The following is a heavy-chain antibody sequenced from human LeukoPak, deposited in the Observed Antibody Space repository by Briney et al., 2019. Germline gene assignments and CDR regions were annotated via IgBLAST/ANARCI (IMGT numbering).Heavy chain of an antibody. CDR2: IGGGDGRT. V-gene: IGHV3-23*01. J-gene: IGHJ4*02. CDR1: GFSFTYG. Sequence: GGSLRLSCAAAGFSFTYGMSWVRQAPGKGLEWVSGIGGGDGRTYYADSLKGRFTISRDISKTTLYLQINSLTADDTAVYYCAKDPMTTVTTVDSDWGQGTLVTVSS. D-gene: IGHD4-17*01. CDR3: AKDPMTTVTTVDSD.